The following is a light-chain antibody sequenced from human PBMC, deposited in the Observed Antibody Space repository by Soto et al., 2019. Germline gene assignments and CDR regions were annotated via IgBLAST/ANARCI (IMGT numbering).Light chain of an antibody. CDR2: EVN. V-gene: IGLV2-23*02. CDR3: SSYAGAITFYV. Sequence: QSALTQPASVSGSPGQSITISCTGTSXDVGTYTLVSWYQQHPGKAPKLVIYEVNKRPAGVSKRFSGSKSGDTASLTISGLQAEDEADYYCSSYAGAITFYVFGTGTKVTVL. J-gene: IGLJ1*01. CDR1: SXDVGTYTL.